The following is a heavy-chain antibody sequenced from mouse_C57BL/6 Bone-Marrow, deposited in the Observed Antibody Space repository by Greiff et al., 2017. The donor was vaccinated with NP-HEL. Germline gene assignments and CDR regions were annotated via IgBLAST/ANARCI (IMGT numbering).Heavy chain of an antibody. J-gene: IGHJ4*01. CDR2: IWSGGST. CDR1: GFSLTSYG. V-gene: IGHV2-2*01. CDR3: ARRGTTVVAGGAMDY. Sequence: VQLQQSGPGLVQPSQSLSITCTVSGFSLTSYGVHWVRQSPGKGLEWLGVIWSGGSTDYNAAFISRLSISKDNSKSQVFFKMNSLQADDTAIYYCARRGTTVVAGGAMDYWGQGTSVTVSS. D-gene: IGHD1-1*01.